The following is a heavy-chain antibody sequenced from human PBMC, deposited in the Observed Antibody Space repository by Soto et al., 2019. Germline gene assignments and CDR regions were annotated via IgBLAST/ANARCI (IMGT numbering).Heavy chain of an antibody. CDR3: AADLGPAYDSNNWFDP. V-gene: IGHV3-15*07. CDR2: VKNNGGAT. D-gene: IGHD2-21*01. J-gene: IGHJ5*02. CDR1: GFIFSHAR. Sequence: EVQLVESGGDLVKPGGSLRLSCAASGFIFSHARFHWVRQPPGKGLELVGRVKNNGGATDYAASVKGRFTISRDDSKDTVYLQMSSLRTEDTAIYYCAADLGPAYDSNNWFDPWGQGTLVTVSS.